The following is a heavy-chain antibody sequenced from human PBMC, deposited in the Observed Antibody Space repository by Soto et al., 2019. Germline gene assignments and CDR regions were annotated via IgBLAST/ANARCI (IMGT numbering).Heavy chain of an antibody. Sequence: GGSLRLSCVASGVTFSSFAMSWVRQAPGKGLEWVSTISGSGGSTYYADSVKGRLTISRDNSKNTLSLHINSLRAEDTAVYYCAKAETYDCWSGLNFDYWGQGTLVTVSS. J-gene: IGHJ4*02. D-gene: IGHD3-3*01. V-gene: IGHV3-23*01. CDR3: AKAETYDCWSGLNFDY. CDR1: GVTFSSFA. CDR2: ISGSGGST.